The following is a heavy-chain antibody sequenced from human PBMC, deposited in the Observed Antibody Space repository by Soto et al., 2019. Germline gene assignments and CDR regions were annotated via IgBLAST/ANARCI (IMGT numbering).Heavy chain of an antibody. D-gene: IGHD3-22*01. CDR2: ISYDGSNK. CDR3: LRPYYYDMY. CDR1: GFTFSSYA. J-gene: IGHJ4*02. V-gene: IGHV3-30-3*01. Sequence: QVPLVESGGGVVQPGRSLRLSCAASGFTFSSYAMHWVRQAPGKGLEWVAVISYDGSNKYYADSVKGRFTISRDNSKNTLYLQMNSLRAEDTAVYYCLRPYYYDMYWGQGTLVTVSS.